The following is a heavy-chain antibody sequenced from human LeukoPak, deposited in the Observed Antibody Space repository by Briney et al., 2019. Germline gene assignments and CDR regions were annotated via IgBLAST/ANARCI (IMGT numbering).Heavy chain of an antibody. Sequence: KPSETLSLTCTVSGGSISSSSYYWGWIRQPLGKGLEWIGSIYYSGSTYYNPSLKSRVTISVDTSKNQFSLKLSSVTAADTAVCYCAREDYGDYSYYYYYGMDVWGQGTTVTVSS. CDR3: AREDYGDYSYYYYYGMDV. V-gene: IGHV4-39*02. CDR1: GGSISSSSYY. CDR2: IYYSGST. J-gene: IGHJ6*02. D-gene: IGHD4-17*01.